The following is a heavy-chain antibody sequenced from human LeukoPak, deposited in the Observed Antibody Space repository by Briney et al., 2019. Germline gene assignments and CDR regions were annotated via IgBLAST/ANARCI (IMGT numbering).Heavy chain of an antibody. CDR2: IYYSGST. J-gene: IGHJ3*02. V-gene: IGHV4-59*01. CDR3: ARAGYCSSTSCPPKDAFDI. D-gene: IGHD2-2*03. Sequence: SETLSLTCTVSGGSISSYYWSWIRPPPGKGLEWIGYIYYSGSTNYNPSLKSRVTISVDTSKNQFSLKLSSVTAADTAVYYCARAGYCSSTSCPPKDAFDIWGQGTMVTVSS. CDR1: GGSISSYY.